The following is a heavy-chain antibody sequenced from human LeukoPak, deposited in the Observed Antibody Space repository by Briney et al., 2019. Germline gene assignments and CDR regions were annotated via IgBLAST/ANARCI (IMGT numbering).Heavy chain of an antibody. CDR3: AKVPVPVIGAAGPFDY. CDR1: GFTFSTYW. Sequence: GGSLRLSCAASGFTFSTYWMTWVRQPPGKGLEWVANINQGGSEKYYVDSVKGRFTISRDNSKNSLYLQMNSLRAEDTAVYYCAKVPVPVIGAAGPFDYWGQGTLVTVSS. CDR2: INQGGSEK. V-gene: IGHV3-7*03. J-gene: IGHJ4*02. D-gene: IGHD6-13*01.